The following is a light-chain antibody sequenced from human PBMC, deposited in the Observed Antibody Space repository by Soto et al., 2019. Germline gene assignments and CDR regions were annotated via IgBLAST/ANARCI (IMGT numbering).Light chain of an antibody. CDR3: QQYNNWPPWT. CDR1: QSVSSN. CDR2: GAS. J-gene: IGKJ1*01. V-gene: IGKV3-15*01. Sequence: EIVMTQSPATLSVSPGERATLSCRASQSVSSNLAWYQQKPGQAPRLLIYGASTRATGIPARFSGSGSGTDATLTISSLQSEDFAVYYCQQYNNWPPWTFGQATKVEIK.